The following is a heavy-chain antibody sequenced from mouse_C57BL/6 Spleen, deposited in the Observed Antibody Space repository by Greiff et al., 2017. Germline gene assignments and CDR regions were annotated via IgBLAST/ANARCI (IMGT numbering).Heavy chain of an antibody. D-gene: IGHD2-3*01. CDR1: GYTFTSYG. Sequence: VQLQQSGAELARPGASVTLSCKASGYTFTSYGISWVKQRTGQGLEWIGEIYPRSGNTYYNKKFKGKATLSAAKSSSTAYMELRSLTSEDSAVYCCARCDDVRRHYFDYCGQGTTLTVSS. V-gene: IGHV1-81*01. CDR3: ARCDDVRRHYFDY. CDR2: IYPRSGNT. J-gene: IGHJ2*01.